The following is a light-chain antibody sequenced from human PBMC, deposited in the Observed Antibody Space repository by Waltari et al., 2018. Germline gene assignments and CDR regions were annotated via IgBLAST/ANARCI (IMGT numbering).Light chain of an antibody. CDR3: CSFTSSTTWV. V-gene: IGLV2-14*03. CDR1: IDDIGAYHY. Sequence: QSALTQPASVSGSLGQSITISCPGTIDDIGAYHYVSWYQQHPGRAPKLIIPDVNKRPSGLSSRFSASKSGITASLTISGLQAEDEADYYCCSFTSSTTWVFGGGTTLTVL. J-gene: IGLJ3*02. CDR2: DVN.